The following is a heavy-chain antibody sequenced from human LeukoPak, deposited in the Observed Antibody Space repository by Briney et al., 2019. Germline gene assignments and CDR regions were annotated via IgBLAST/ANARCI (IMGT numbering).Heavy chain of an antibody. CDR1: GGTFSSYA. J-gene: IGHJ5*02. D-gene: IGHD2-2*01. CDR2: IIPIFGTA. CDR3: ARGPAHCSSTSCRPRHNWFDP. Sequence: SVKVSCKASGGTFSSYAISWVRQAPGQGLEWMGGIIPIFGTANYAQKFQGRVTMTRDMSTTTVYMELSSLRSEDTAVYYCARGPAHCSSTSCRPRHNWFDPWGQGTLVTVSS. V-gene: IGHV1-69*05.